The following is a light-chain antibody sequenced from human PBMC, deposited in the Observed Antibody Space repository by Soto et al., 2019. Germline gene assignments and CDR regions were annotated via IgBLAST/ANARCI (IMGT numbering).Light chain of an antibody. J-gene: IGKJ1*01. CDR2: GAY. CDR1: QSVSSSY. Sequence: EVVLTQSPGNRSLSPGERATLSCRASQSVSSSYLAWYQQKTGQXPXRLIYGAYSRATGIPDRFSASGSGKDFTLTISRLEPEEVAGYYCQQYGSSPGTFCQGTRWIS. CDR3: QQYGSSPGT. V-gene: IGKV3-20*01.